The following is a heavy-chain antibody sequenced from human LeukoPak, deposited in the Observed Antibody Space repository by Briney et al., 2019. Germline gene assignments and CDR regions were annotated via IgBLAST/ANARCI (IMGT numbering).Heavy chain of an antibody. J-gene: IGHJ4*02. CDR3: ASTSGRGYSYGN. V-gene: IGHV1-24*01. Sequence: ASVKVSCKVSGYTLTELSMHCVSQAPGKWLEWMGGFDPEDGETIYAQKFQGRVTMTEDTSTDTAYMELSSLRSEDTAVYYCASTSGRGYSYGNWGQGTLVTVSS. CDR2: FDPEDGET. CDR1: GYTLTELS. D-gene: IGHD5-18*01.